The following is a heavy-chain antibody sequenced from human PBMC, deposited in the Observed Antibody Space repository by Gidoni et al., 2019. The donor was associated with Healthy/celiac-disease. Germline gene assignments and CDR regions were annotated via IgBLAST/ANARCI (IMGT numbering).Heavy chain of an antibody. CDR1: GFTFSSYS. V-gene: IGHV3-21*01. Sequence: EVQLVESGGGLVKPGGSLRLSCAASGFTFSSYSMNWVRQAPGKGLEWVSSISSSSSYIYYADSVKGRFTISRDNAKNSLYLQMNSLRAEDTAVYYCARAQHRGSGSYAGGYWGQGTLVTVSS. CDR3: ARAQHRGSGSYAGGY. D-gene: IGHD3-10*01. CDR2: ISSSSSYI. J-gene: IGHJ4*02.